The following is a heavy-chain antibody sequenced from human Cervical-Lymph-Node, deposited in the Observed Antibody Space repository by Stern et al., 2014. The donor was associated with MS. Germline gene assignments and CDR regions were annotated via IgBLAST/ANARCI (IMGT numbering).Heavy chain of an antibody. CDR3: ASTSGWFDS. V-gene: IGHV3-21*01. J-gene: IGHJ5*01. Sequence: VQLVESGGGLVKPGGSLTLSCAASGFNIVTYSMNWVRQAPGKGLEWVSFISSTSSNIKYADAVRGRFTISRDNANNSLFLHMSGLRVENTAVYYCASTSGWFDSWGQGIQVTVPS. CDR1: GFNIVTYS. CDR2: ISSTSSNI.